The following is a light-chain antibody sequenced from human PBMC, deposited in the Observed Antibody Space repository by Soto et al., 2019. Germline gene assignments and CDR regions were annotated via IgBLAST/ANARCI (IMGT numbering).Light chain of an antibody. CDR1: QDINNY. Sequence: DIQMTQSPSSLSASVGDRVTITCRASQDINNYLAWYQQKPGKPPKLLIYAASTLQSGGPSRFSGGGSGTDFTLTINSLQPEDVATYYCQRYNNGPPVTFGPGTKV. CDR2: AAS. V-gene: IGKV1-27*01. CDR3: QRYNNGPPVT. J-gene: IGKJ3*01.